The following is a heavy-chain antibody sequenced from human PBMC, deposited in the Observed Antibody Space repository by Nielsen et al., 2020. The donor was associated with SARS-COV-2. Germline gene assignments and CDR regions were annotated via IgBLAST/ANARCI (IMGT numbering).Heavy chain of an antibody. CDR1: GYTFTSYA. V-gene: IGHV1-3*01. CDR3: ARPRLNWNYIDY. J-gene: IGHJ4*02. D-gene: IGHD1-7*01. CDR2: INAGNGNT. Sequence: ASVKVSCKASGYTFTSYAMHWVRQAPGQRLEWMGWINAGNGNTKYSQKFQGRVTITRDTSASTAYMELSSLRSEDTAVYYCARPRLNWNYIDYWGQGTLVTVSS.